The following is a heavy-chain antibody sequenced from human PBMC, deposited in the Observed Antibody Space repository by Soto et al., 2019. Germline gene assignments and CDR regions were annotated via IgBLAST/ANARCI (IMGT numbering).Heavy chain of an antibody. CDR3: ARDRAYSSTWPTRDYYYCMDV. Sequence: SQTLSLTCAISGDSVSSNSAAWNWIRQSPSRGLEWLGRTYYRSKWYNDYAVSVKSRITINPDTSKNQFSLQLNSVTPEDTAVYYCARDRAYSSTWPTRDYYYCMDVWGHGTTVTVSS. V-gene: IGHV6-1*01. J-gene: IGHJ6*02. CDR2: TYYRSKWYN. CDR1: GDSVSSNSAA. D-gene: IGHD6-13*01.